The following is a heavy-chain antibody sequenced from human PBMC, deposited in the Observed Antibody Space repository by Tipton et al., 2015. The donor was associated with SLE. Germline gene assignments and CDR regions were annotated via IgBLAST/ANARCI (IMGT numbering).Heavy chain of an antibody. CDR1: GYSISSGYY. Sequence: TLSLTCAVSGYSISSGYYWGWIRQPPGKGLEWIGSIYHSGSTYYNPPLKSRVTISVDTSKNQFSLKLSSVTAADTAVYYCARALRGGSGRGWFDPWGQGTLVTVSS. CDR3: ARALRGGSGRGWFDP. D-gene: IGHD6-19*01. CDR2: IYHSGST. J-gene: IGHJ5*02. V-gene: IGHV4-38-2*01.